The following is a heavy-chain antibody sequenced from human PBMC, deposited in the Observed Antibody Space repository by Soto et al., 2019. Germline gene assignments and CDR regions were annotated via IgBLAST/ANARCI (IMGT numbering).Heavy chain of an antibody. CDR2: IYTSGST. CDR1: GGSISSYY. Sequence: QVQLQESGPGLVKPSETLSLTCSVSGGSISSYYLSWIRQPAGKGLEWIGRIYTSGSTNYNPSLKRRVTMSVDTSKNQFSLKLSSVNAADTSVYYCAGDDPGIAAAGTNWFEPCGQGTLVTVSS. CDR3: AGDDPGIAAAGTNWFEP. J-gene: IGHJ5*02. D-gene: IGHD6-13*01. V-gene: IGHV4-4*07.